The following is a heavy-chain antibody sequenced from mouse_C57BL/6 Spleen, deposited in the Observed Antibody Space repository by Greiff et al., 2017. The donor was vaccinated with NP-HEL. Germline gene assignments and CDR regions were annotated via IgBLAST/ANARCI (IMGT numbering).Heavy chain of an antibody. CDR1: GYAFSSSW. CDR2: IYPGDGDT. CDR3: ARGDYDPWFAY. V-gene: IGHV1-82*01. D-gene: IGHD2-4*01. Sequence: VQLQQSGPELVKPGASVKISCKASGYAFSSSWMNWVKQRPGKGLEWIGRIYPGDGDTNYNGKFKGKATLTADKSSSTADMQLSSLTSEDAAVYFCARGDYDPWFAYWGQGTLVTVSA. J-gene: IGHJ3*01.